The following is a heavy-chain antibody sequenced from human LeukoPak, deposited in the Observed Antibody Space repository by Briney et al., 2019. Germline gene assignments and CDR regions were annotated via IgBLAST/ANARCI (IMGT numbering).Heavy chain of an antibody. CDR3: ARDSVAGTPLDAFDI. V-gene: IGHV3-21*01. J-gene: IGHJ3*02. Sequence: GGSLRLSCAASGFTFSSYSMNWVRQAPGKGLEWVSSISSSSSCIYYADSVKGRFTISRDNAKNSLYLQMNSLRAEDTAVYYCARDSVAGTPLDAFDIWGQGTMVTVSS. D-gene: IGHD6-19*01. CDR1: GFTFSSYS. CDR2: ISSSSSCI.